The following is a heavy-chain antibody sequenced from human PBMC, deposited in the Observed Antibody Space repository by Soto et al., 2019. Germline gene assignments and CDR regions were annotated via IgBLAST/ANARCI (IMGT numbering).Heavy chain of an antibody. D-gene: IGHD2-15*01. Sequence: QVQLVESGGGVVQPGRSLRLSCAASGFTFNSYGMHWVRQAPGKGLEWVAVISYDGYNKYYADSVKGRFTISRDNSKNTLYLQVHSLRAEDTAVYYCAKDPRGPSKSVWYSMDVWGQGTTVTVSS. J-gene: IGHJ6*02. CDR1: GFTFNSYG. CDR3: AKDPRGPSKSVWYSMDV. V-gene: IGHV3-30*18. CDR2: ISYDGYNK.